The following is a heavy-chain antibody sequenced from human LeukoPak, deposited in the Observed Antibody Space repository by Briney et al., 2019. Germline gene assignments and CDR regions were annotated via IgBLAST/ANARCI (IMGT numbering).Heavy chain of an antibody. CDR3: ARSRITMSPVGDEAFDI. V-gene: IGHV1-8*01. D-gene: IGHD3-22*01. CDR1: GYTFTSYD. CDR2: MNPNSGNT. J-gene: IGHJ3*02. Sequence: ASVKVSCKASGYTFTSYDINWVRQATGQGLEWMGWMNPNSGNTGYAQKFQGRVTMTRNTSISTAYMELSSLRSEDTAVYYCARSRITMSPVGDEAFDIWGQGTMVTVSS.